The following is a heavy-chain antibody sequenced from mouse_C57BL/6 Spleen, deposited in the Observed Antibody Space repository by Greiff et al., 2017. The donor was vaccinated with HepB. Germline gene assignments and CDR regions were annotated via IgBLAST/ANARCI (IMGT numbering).Heavy chain of an antibody. D-gene: IGHD1-1*01. CDR1: GFTFSDYG. Sequence: EVHLVESGGGLVKPGGSLKLSCAASGFTFSDYGMHWVRQAPEKGLEWVAYISSGSSTIYYADTVKGRFTISRDNAKNTLFLQMTSLRSEDTAMYYCARRSGSSPYYYAMDYWGQGTSVTVSS. CDR3: ARRSGSSPYYYAMDY. CDR2: ISSGSSTI. V-gene: IGHV5-17*01. J-gene: IGHJ4*01.